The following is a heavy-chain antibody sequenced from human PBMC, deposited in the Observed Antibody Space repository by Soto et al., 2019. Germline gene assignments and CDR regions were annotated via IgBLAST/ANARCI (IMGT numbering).Heavy chain of an antibody. CDR3: ARYSSSWVYYYYGMDV. CDR2: IYYSGNT. CDR1: GGSISSSSYY. V-gene: IGHV4-39*01. Sequence: PSETLSLTCTVSGGSISSSSYYWGWIRQPPGKGLEWIGSIYYSGNTYYNPSLKSRVTISVDTAKNQFSLKLSSVTAADTAVYYCARYSSSWVYYYYGMDVWGQGTTVTVSS. D-gene: IGHD6-13*01. J-gene: IGHJ6*02.